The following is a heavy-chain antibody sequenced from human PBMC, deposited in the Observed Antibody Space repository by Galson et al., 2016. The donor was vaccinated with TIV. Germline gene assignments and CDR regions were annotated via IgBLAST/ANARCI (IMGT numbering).Heavy chain of an antibody. CDR3: TTERSYGYNDH. CDR1: GFTFSKAW. CDR2: IKSKSDAGTT. Sequence: SLRLSCAASGFTFSKAWMTWVRQAPGKGLEWVGRIKSKSDAGTTEYAAPVEGRFIISRDDSKGTLFLQMDSLRTEDTAMYYCTTERSYGYNDHWGQGTLVTVSS. V-gene: IGHV3-15*01. D-gene: IGHD5-12*01. J-gene: IGHJ4*02.